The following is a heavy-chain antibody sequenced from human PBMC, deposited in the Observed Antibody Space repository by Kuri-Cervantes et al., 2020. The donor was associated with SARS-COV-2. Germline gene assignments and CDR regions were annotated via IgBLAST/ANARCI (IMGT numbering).Heavy chain of an antibody. CDR1: GGGFSSYA. CDR3: ARGGWKRGNCSGGSCYSQGSNWFDP. Sequence: SVTVSCQASGGGFSSYAISWVRQAPGQGLEWMGGIIPIFGTANYAQKFQGRVTITADESTSTAYMELGSLRSEDTAVYYGARGGWKRGNCSGGSCYSQGSNWFDPWGQGTLVTVSS. CDR2: IIPIFGTA. J-gene: IGHJ5*02. V-gene: IGHV1-69*13. D-gene: IGHD2-15*01.